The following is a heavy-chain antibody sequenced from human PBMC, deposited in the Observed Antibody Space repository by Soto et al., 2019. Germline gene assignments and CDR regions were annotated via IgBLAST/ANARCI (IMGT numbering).Heavy chain of an antibody. Sequence: EVQLVESGGGLVQPGGNLRLSCVASGFTFDSYAMNWVRQAPGKGLEWLSYIVLNSGTIEYSDSVEGRFTISRDDGKSSLYLQMNSLRDEDTAVYFCARDHRWAFDYWGRGTLVTVTS. D-gene: IGHD3-16*01. CDR1: GFTFDSYA. CDR3: ARDHRWAFDY. CDR2: IVLNSGTI. J-gene: IGHJ4*02. V-gene: IGHV3-48*02.